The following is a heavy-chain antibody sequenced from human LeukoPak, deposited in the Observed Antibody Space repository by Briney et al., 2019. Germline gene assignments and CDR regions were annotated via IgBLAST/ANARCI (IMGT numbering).Heavy chain of an antibody. J-gene: IGHJ4*02. CDR3: ARAAYYYDSSGYYFDY. Sequence: GGSLRLSCAASGFTFSSYSMNWVRQAPGKGLEWVSYISSSSSTIYYADSVKGRFTISRNNAKNSLYLQMNSLRAEETAVYSCARAAYYYDSSGYYFDYWGQGTLVTVSS. V-gene: IGHV3-48*01. CDR2: ISSSSSTI. CDR1: GFTFSSYS. D-gene: IGHD3-22*01.